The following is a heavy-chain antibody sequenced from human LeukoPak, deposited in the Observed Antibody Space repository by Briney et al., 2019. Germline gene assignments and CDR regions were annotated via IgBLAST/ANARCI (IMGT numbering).Heavy chain of an antibody. CDR2: IYYSGST. V-gene: IGHV4-30-4*01. CDR3: ARDDSSGYYYD. D-gene: IGHD3-22*01. Sequence: SQTLSLTCTVSGGSISSGDYYWNWIRQPPGKGLEWIGYIYYSGSTYYNPSLKSRVTISVDTSKNQFSLKLSSVTAADTAVYYCARDDSSGYYYDWGQGTLVTVSS. CDR1: GGSISSGDYY. J-gene: IGHJ4*02.